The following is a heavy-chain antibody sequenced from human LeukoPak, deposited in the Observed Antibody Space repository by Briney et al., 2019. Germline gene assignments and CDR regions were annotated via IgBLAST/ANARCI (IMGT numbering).Heavy chain of an antibody. D-gene: IGHD4-23*01. CDR3: AREDYGGTPGGAFDI. V-gene: IGHV3-30*04. Sequence: AMHWVRQAPGKGLEWVAVISYDGSNKYYADSVKGRFTISRDNSKNTLYLQMNSLRAEDTAVYYCAREDYGGTPGGAFDIWGQGTMVTVSS. CDR1: A. J-gene: IGHJ3*02. CDR2: ISYDGSNK.